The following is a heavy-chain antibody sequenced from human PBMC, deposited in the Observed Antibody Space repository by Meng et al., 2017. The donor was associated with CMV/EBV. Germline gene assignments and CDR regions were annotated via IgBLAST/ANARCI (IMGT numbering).Heavy chain of an antibody. J-gene: IGHJ4*02. CDR1: GFTFSSYW. V-gene: IGHV3-7*01. CDR2: IKQDGSEK. Sequence: GESLKISCAASGFTFSSYWMSWVRQAPGKGLEWVANIKQDGSEKYYVDSVKGRFTISRDNAKNSLYLQMNSLRAEDTAVYYCARVSDFWTEGGLDSWGQGTMVTVSS. CDR3: ARVSDFWTEGGLDS. D-gene: IGHD3-3*01.